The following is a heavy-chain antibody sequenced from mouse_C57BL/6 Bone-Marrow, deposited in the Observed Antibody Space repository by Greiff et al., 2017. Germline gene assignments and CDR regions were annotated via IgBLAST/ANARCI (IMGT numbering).Heavy chain of an antibody. CDR2: IRLKSDNYAT. D-gene: IGHD1-1*01. CDR3: TGSHYYGRSLYYFDY. V-gene: IGHV6-3*01. Sequence: EVKVEESGGGLVQPGGSMKLSCVASGFTFSNYWMNWVRQSPEKGLEWVAQIRLKSDNYATHYAESVKGRFTISRDDSKGSVYLQMNNLRAEDTGIYYCTGSHYYGRSLYYFDYWGQGTTLTVSS. J-gene: IGHJ2*01. CDR1: GFTFSNYW.